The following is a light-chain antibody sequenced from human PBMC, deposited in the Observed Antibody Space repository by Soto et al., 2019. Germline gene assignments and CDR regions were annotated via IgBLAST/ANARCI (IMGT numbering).Light chain of an antibody. V-gene: IGKV3-15*01. CDR2: GAF. CDR1: QSVSSN. J-gene: IGKJ1*01. CDR3: QQGTDWPPGT. Sequence: EIVMTQSPVTLSVSPGERVTLSCRASQSVSSNLAWYQQKPGQAPSLLIYGAFTRATGIPARFSGTGSGTEFTLTISSLEPEDFALYYCQQGTDWPPGTFGQGTKVDIK.